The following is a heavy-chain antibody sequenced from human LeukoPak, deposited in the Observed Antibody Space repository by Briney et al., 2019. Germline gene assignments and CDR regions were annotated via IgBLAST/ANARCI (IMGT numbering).Heavy chain of an antibody. V-gene: IGHV1-46*01. CDR3: ARGGLRGYDSSGYPTTFDY. CDR1: GYTFTSYY. Sequence: GASVKVSCKASGYTFTSYYMHWVRQAPGQGLEWMGIINPSGGSTSYAQKFQGRVTMTRDTSTSTVYMELSSLRSEDTAVYYCARGGLRGYDSSGYPTTFDYWGQGTLVTVSS. J-gene: IGHJ4*02. D-gene: IGHD3-22*01. CDR2: INPSGGST.